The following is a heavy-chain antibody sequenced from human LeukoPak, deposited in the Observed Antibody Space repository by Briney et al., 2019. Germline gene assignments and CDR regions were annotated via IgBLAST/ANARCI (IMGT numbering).Heavy chain of an antibody. V-gene: IGHV4-39*01. D-gene: IGHD2-15*01. CDR3: ARHSRNCSGGYCYLYY. Sequence: SETLSLTCSVSGGSISSASYCWGWIRQPPGKGLEWIGSIYSGGTTYYNPSLKSRVTISVDTSKNQFSLKLTSVTAADAAAYYCARHSRNCSGGYCYLYYWGQGTLVTVSS. CDR2: IYSGGTT. J-gene: IGHJ4*02. CDR1: GGSISSASYC.